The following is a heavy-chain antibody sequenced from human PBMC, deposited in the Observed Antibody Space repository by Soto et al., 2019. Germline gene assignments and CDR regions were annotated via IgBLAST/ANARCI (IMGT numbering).Heavy chain of an antibody. CDR2: FDPEDGET. Sequence: GASVKVSCKVSGYTLTELSMHRVRQAPGKGLEWMGGFDPEDGETIYAQKFQGRVTMTEDTSTDTAYMELSSLRSEDTAVYYCATRDSSGYYFDYWGQGALVTVSS. J-gene: IGHJ4*02. V-gene: IGHV1-24*01. CDR1: GYTLTELS. D-gene: IGHD3-22*01. CDR3: ATRDSSGYYFDY.